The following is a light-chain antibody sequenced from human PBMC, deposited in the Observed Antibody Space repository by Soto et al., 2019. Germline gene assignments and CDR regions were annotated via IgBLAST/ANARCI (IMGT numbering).Light chain of an antibody. V-gene: IGLV2-14*01. CDR3: CSYTSLSTVV. J-gene: IGLJ2*01. CDR2: AVS. CDR1: SSDVGGYNH. Sequence: QTVLTQPASVSGSPGQSITISCTGTSSDVGGYNHVSWYQHSPGKAPKLILFAVSDRPSGVSHRFSGSKSGNTASLTISGLQAEDEADYYCCSYTSLSTVVFGGGTKLTVL.